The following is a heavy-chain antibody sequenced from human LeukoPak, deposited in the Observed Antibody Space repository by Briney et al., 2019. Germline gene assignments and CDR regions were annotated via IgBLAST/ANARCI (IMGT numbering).Heavy chain of an antibody. V-gene: IGHV1-2*02. CDR3: ARGAATGTLWYYYYYMDV. CDR2: INPNSGGT. J-gene: IGHJ6*03. D-gene: IGHD6-13*01. Sequence: ASVKASCKASEYTFTGYYMHWVRQAPGQGPEWMGWINPNSGGTNYAQKLQGRVTMTRDTSISTAYMELSSLRSDDTAVYYCARGAATGTLWYYYYYMDVWGKGTTVTVSS. CDR1: EYTFTGYY.